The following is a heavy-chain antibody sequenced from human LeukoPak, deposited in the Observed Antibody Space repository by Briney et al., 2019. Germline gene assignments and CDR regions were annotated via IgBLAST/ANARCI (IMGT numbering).Heavy chain of an antibody. CDR3: ARGHGSGYTNYFDP. J-gene: IGHJ5*02. CDR1: GYTFTDFS. Sequence: ASVKVSCKTSGYTFTDFSVHWVRQAPGQGLEWMGIINPTGGSAGFAQKFQGRVTMTRDMSTSTFYMELSSLRSEDTAVYYCARGHGSGYTNYFDPWGQGTLVTVSS. CDR2: INPTGGSA. V-gene: IGHV1-46*01. D-gene: IGHD3-10*01.